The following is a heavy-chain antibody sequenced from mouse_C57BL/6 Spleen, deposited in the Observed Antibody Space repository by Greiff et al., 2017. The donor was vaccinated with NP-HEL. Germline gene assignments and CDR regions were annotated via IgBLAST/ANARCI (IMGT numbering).Heavy chain of an antibody. Sequence: VQLQQPGAELVKPGASVKMSCKASGYTFTSYWITWVKQRPGQGLEWIGDIYPGSGSTNYNEKFKSKATLTVDTSSSTAYMQLSSLTSEDSAVYYCARRGYSYWYFDVWGTGTTVTVSS. CDR1: GYTFTSYW. V-gene: IGHV1-55*01. D-gene: IGHD3-1*01. J-gene: IGHJ1*03. CDR2: IYPGSGST. CDR3: ARRGYSYWYFDV.